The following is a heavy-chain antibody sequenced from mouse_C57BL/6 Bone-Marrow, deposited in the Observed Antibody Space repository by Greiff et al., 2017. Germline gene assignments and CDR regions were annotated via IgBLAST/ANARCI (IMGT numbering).Heavy chain of an antibody. J-gene: IGHJ1*03. D-gene: IGHD1-2*01. CDR3: ARRDYCGRYFDV. CDR1: GFSLTSYG. CDR2: IWSGGST. V-gene: IGHV2-2*01. Sequence: QVQLKESGPGLVQPSQSLSITCTVSGFSLTSYGVHWVRQSPGKGLEWLGGIWSGGSTDYNAAFISRLSISKDNSKSQVFFKMNSLQADDTAIYYCARRDYCGRYFDVWGTGTTVTVSS.